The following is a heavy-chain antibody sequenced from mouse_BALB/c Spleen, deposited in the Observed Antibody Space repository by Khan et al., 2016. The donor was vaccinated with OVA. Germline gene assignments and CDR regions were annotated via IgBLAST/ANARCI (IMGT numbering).Heavy chain of an antibody. Sequence: EVELVESGGGLVQPGGSRKLSCAASGFTFSDYGMAWVRQAPGKGPEWVAFISDLAYSIYYADTVTGRFTISRENAKNTLYLEMRSLRSEDTARYYCARGGGTAPFAYWGLGTLVTVSA. CDR2: ISDLAYSI. D-gene: IGHD1-2*01. CDR3: ARGGGTAPFAY. CDR1: GFTFSDYG. V-gene: IGHV5-15*02. J-gene: IGHJ3*01.